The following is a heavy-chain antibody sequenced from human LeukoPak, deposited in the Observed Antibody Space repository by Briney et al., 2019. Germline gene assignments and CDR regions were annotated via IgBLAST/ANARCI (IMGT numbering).Heavy chain of an antibody. Sequence: SETLSLTCTVSGGSISSYYWSWIRQPAGKRLEWIGRIYTSGSTNYNPSLKSRVTMSVDTSKNQCSLKLSSVTAADTAVYYCARDRYCSSTSCYTAGGWFDPWGQGTLVTVSS. J-gene: IGHJ5*02. CDR3: ARDRYCSSTSCYTAGGWFDP. D-gene: IGHD2-2*02. CDR2: IYTSGST. CDR1: GGSISSYY. V-gene: IGHV4-4*07.